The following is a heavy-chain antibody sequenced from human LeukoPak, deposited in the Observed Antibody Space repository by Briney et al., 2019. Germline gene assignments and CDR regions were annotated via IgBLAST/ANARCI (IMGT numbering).Heavy chain of an antibody. D-gene: IGHD2-8*01. CDR2: ISSNGGST. Sequence: GGSLRLSCAASGFTFSSYAMHWVRQAPGKGLEYVSAISSNGGSTYYANSVKGRFTISRDNSKNTLYLQMGSLRAEDMAVYYCARGEGYCTNGVCYPFDYWGQGTLVTVSS. V-gene: IGHV3-64*01. CDR3: ARGEGYCTNGVCYPFDY. CDR1: GFTFSSYA. J-gene: IGHJ4*02.